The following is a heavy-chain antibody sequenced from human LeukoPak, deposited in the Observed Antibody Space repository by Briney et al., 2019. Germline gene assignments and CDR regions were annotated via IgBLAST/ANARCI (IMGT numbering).Heavy chain of an antibody. CDR2: INPSGGST. CDR1: GYTFTTYY. Sequence: ASVKVSCRASGYTFTTYYIYWVRQAPGQGLEWMGIINPSGGSTSYAQKFQGRVIMTRDTSANTVYMELSTLRSEDTAMYYCARGGWYYFDYWGQGTLVTVSS. D-gene: IGHD6-19*01. CDR3: ARGGWYYFDY. J-gene: IGHJ4*02. V-gene: IGHV1-46*01.